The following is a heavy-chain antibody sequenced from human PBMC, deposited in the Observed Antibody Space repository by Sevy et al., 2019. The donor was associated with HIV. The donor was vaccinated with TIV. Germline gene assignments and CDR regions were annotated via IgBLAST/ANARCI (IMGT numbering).Heavy chain of an antibody. V-gene: IGHV4-61*02. CDR3: ARGGAFNYYDSSGIFDY. CDR2: IYTSGST. J-gene: IGHJ4*02. CDR1: GGSISSGSYY. Sequence: SETLSLTCTVSGGSISSGSYYWSWIRQPAGKGLEWIGRIYTSGSTNYNPSLKSRVTISVDTSKNQFSLKLSSVTAADTAVYYCARGGAFNYYDSSGIFDYWGQGTLVTVSS. D-gene: IGHD3-22*01.